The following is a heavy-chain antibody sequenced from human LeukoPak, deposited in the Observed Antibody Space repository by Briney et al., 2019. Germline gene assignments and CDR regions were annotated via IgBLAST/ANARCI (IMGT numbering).Heavy chain of an antibody. CDR2: IYTSGST. J-gene: IGHJ3*02. D-gene: IGHD2-2*01. CDR1: GGSISSYY. V-gene: IGHV4-4*07. CDR3: ARGPRDCSSTSCYLDAFDI. Sequence: SETLSLTCTVSGGSISSYYWSWIRQPAGKGLEWIGRIYTSGSTNYNPSLKSRVTMSVDTSKNQFSLKLSSVTAADTAVYYCARGPRDCSSTSCYLDAFDIWGQGTMVTVSS.